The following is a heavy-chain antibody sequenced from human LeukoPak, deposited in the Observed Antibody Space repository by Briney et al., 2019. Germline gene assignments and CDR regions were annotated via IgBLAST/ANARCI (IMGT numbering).Heavy chain of an antibody. J-gene: IGHJ6*04. Sequence: SQTLSLTCAISGDSVSSNSAAWNWIRQSPSRGLEWLGRTYYRSRWYNDYAVSVQSRLTINADTSKNQFSLQLNSVTPEDTAVYYCSRGISTSPYGMDVWGKGTTITVSS. CDR3: SRGISTSPYGMDV. V-gene: IGHV6-1*01. D-gene: IGHD2-2*01. CDR2: TYYRSRWYN. CDR1: GDSVSSNSAA.